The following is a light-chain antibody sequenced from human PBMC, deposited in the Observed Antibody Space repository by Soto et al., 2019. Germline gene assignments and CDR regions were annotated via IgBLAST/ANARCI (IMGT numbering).Light chain of an antibody. J-gene: IGLJ2*01. CDR3: LSYAGTDTWI. CDR1: SSTVGGFNV. V-gene: IGLV2-23*01. CDR2: EGI. Sequence: QSALTQPASVSGSPGQSITISCTGTSSTVGGFNVVSWYQQHPGKAPKVIIYEGIKRPSGVSNRFSGSNSGSTASLTISGLQAEDEADYYCLSYAGTDTWIFGGGTKLTVL.